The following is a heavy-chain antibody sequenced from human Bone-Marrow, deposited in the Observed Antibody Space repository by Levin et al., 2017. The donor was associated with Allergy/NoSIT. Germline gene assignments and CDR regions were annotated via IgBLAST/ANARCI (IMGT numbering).Heavy chain of an antibody. J-gene: IGHJ5*02. CDR1: GGSIRSGTHY. V-gene: IGHV4-39*07. CDR2: ISDSGNT. D-gene: IGHD3-3*01. CDR3: ARTIEVSTIFGILPPKNWFDP. Sequence: SRTLSLPCTVSGGSIRSGTHYWGWIRQPPGKGLEWIVTISDSGNTYHNPSLTSRVTISVDTSRNQVSLNLTSVTAADTAVYYCARTIEVSTIFGILPPKNWFDPWGQGTLVTVSS.